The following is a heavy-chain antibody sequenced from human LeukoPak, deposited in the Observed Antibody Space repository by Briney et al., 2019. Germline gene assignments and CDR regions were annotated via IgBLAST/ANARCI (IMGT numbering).Heavy chain of an antibody. J-gene: IGHJ6*02. D-gene: IGHD2-2*01. V-gene: IGHV1-2*06. CDR1: GYTFTGYY. Sequence: ASVKVSCKASGYTFTGYYMHWVRQAPGQGLEWMGRSNPNNGGTNYAQKFQGRVTMTRDTSISTAYMELSRLRSDDTAVYYCARDLGHCSSTSCYRTAVYGMDVWGQGTTVTVSS. CDR2: SNPNNGGT. CDR3: ARDLGHCSSTSCYRTAVYGMDV.